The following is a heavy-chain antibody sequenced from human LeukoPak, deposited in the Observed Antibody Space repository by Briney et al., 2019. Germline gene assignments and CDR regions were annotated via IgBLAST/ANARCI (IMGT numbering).Heavy chain of an antibody. V-gene: IGHV4-59*08. Sequence: SETLSLTCTVSGGSISGYYWSWIRQSPGKGLESIGFIYYTGSTNYNPSLKSRVTMSVDTSKNQFSLKLSSVTAADTAVYYCARKGDGNAFDIWGQGTMVTVSS. CDR1: GGSISGYY. D-gene: IGHD3-16*01. CDR2: IYYTGST. J-gene: IGHJ3*02. CDR3: ARKGDGNAFDI.